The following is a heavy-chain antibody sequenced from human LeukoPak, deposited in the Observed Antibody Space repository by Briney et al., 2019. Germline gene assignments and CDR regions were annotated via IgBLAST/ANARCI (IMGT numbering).Heavy chain of an antibody. D-gene: IGHD5-18*01. CDR2: INPNSGVT. Sequence: ASVKVSCKASGYTSSDYYMHWVRRAPGQGLEWMGWINPNSGVTSYSQKFQGRVSMTRDTSISTVYMELSRLRSDDTAVYYCARETRYSYNFFAIDYWGRGTLVTVSS. V-gene: IGHV1-2*02. CDR1: GYTSSDYY. J-gene: IGHJ4*02. CDR3: ARETRYSYNFFAIDY.